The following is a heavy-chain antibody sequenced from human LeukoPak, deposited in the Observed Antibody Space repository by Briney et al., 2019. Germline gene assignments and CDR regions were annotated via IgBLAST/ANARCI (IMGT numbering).Heavy chain of an antibody. CDR2: SRYKADRYTA. D-gene: IGHD6-13*01. CDR3: ATSTWYRLAY. Sequence: GGSLRLSCAASGFSFSDSFMSWVRQAPGKGLEWVGRSRYKADRYTAQYAASVRGRFTISRDESKNSLYLQISSLETVDAAVYYCATSTWYRLAYWGQGSLVTVSS. J-gene: IGHJ4*02. V-gene: IGHV3-72*01. CDR1: GFSFSDSF.